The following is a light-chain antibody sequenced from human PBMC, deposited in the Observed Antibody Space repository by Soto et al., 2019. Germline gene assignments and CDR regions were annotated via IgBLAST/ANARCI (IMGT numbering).Light chain of an antibody. V-gene: IGKV3-15*01. CDR1: QYINTR. CDR3: QPYNNWPLT. Sequence: EIVLTQSPATLSSFPGDRVTLSCRASQYINTRLAWYQHRPGQAPRLLIYDTSTRATGVPTRFSGSRSGAEFTLTISSLQSEDFAVYYCQPYNNWPLTFGGGTKVDIK. CDR2: DTS. J-gene: IGKJ4*01.